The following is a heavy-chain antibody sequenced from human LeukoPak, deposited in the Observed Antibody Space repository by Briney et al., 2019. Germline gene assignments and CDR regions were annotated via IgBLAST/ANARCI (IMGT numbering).Heavy chain of an antibody. J-gene: IGHJ4*02. CDR2: ISYDGSNK. D-gene: IGHD3-22*01. CDR3: AKDHSLWVIGRDYYDSSGSSDY. Sequence: GGSLRLSCAASGFTFSNYGMHWVRQAPGKGLEWVAVISYDGSNKYYADSVKGRFTISRDNSKNTLYLQMNSLRAEDTAVYYCAKDHSLWVIGRDYYDSSGSSDYWGQGTLVTVSS. CDR1: GFTFSNYG. V-gene: IGHV3-30*18.